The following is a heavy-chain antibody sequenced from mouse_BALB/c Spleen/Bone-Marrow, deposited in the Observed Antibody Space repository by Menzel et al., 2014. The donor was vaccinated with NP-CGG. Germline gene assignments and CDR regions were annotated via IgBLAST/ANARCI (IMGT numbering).Heavy chain of an antibody. V-gene: IGHV14-3*02. CDR3: SRCGGNCGGFAY. Sequence: VQLQQPGAELVKPGASVKLSCTASGFNIKDTYMHWVKQRPEQGLEWIGRIDPATGNTKYDPKFQGKATITADTSSNTAYLQLSRLRFEAAAVYDCSRCGGNCGGFAYWGQGTLVTVSA. J-gene: IGHJ3*01. CDR2: IDPATGNT. D-gene: IGHD1-1*02. CDR1: GFNIKDTY.